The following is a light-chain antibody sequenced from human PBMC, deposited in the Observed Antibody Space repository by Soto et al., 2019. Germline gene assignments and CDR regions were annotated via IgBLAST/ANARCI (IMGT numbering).Light chain of an antibody. Sequence: EIVLTQSPATLSLSPWERATLSCWASQSVSSYLAWYQHKPGQAPRLLIYEASNRATGIPARFSGSGSGTDFTLTISSLEPEDFAVYYCQQRSNWPWTFGQGTKVDIK. V-gene: IGKV3-11*01. CDR3: QQRSNWPWT. CDR1: QSVSSY. J-gene: IGKJ1*01. CDR2: EAS.